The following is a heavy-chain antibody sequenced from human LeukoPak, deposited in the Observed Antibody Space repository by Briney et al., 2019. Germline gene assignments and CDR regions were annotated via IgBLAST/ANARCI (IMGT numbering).Heavy chain of an antibody. CDR1: GFTFSSYA. CDR3: AKARGYSYGTLDY. D-gene: IGHD5-18*01. Sequence: GGSLRLSCAASGFTFSSYAMSWVRQAPGTGLEWVSAISGSGGSTYYADSVKGRFTISRDNSKNTLYLQMNSLRAEDTAVYYCAKARGYSYGTLDYWGQGTLVTVSS. CDR2: ISGSGGST. J-gene: IGHJ4*02. V-gene: IGHV3-23*01.